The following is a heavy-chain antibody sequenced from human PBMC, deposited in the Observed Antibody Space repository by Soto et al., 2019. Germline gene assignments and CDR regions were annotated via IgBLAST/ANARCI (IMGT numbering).Heavy chain of an antibody. Sequence: TASGFTFSSYNMNWVRQAPGKGLEWVSYISSSSSTIYYADYVKGRFTISRDNAKNSLYLQMNSLRDEDTAVYYCARDLGYGDPTWPYFDYWGQGTLVTVSS. V-gene: IGHV3-48*02. CDR2: ISSSSSTI. CDR3: ARDLGYGDPTWPYFDY. J-gene: IGHJ4*02. D-gene: IGHD4-17*01. CDR1: GFTFSSYN.